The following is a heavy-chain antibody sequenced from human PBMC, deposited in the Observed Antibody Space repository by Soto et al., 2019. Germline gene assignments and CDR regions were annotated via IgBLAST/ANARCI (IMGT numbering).Heavy chain of an antibody. Sequence: GGSLRLSCAASGFTFSSYSMNWVRQAPGKGLEWVSSISSSSSYIYYADSVKGRFTISRDNAKNSLYLQMNSLRAEDTAVYYCARAGPRDIVLMVYAIWNWGQGTLVTVSS. D-gene: IGHD2-8*01. CDR1: GFTFSSYS. V-gene: IGHV3-21*01. CDR3: ARAGPRDIVLMVYAIWN. J-gene: IGHJ4*02. CDR2: ISSSSSYI.